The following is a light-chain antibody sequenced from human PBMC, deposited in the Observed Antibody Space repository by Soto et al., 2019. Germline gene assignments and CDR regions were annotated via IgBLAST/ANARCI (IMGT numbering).Light chain of an antibody. CDR3: QHYNSYSPMYT. CDR2: DAS. V-gene: IGKV1-5*01. Sequence: DIQMTQSPSTLSASVGDRVIITCRASQSINNWLAWYQQKPGKAPKLLIYDASSLESGVPSRFSGSGSGTEFTLTISSLQPDDFATYYCQHYNSYSPMYTFGQETKLEIK. CDR1: QSINNW. J-gene: IGKJ2*01.